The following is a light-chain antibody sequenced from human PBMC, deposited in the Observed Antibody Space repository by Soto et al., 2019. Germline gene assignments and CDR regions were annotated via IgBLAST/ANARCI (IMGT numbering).Light chain of an antibody. CDR3: LQDYNYPQT. V-gene: IGKV3-15*01. J-gene: IGKJ1*01. CDR2: GAS. Sequence: EIVMTQSPVTLSVSPGERATLSCRASQSVTNSYLAWYQQKPGQAPRLLIFGASTRAAGIPARFSGSGSGTEFTLAISSLHPDDFATYYCLQDYNYPQTFGQGTKVDIK. CDR1: QSVTNSY.